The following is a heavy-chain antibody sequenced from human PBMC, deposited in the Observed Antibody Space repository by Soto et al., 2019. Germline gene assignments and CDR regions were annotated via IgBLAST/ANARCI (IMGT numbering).Heavy chain of an antibody. D-gene: IGHD1-1*01. CDR2: LYDVDGS. CDR3: ATWHEREHAFDV. V-gene: IGHV3-53*01. Sequence: DVQLVESGGGLIQPGESLRLSCAAFGLTISGKKYVAWVRQAPGKGLEWVSALYDVDGSFYADSVTGRFTTSSDSSKTTVYLQMNDPRPDDTAVYYCATWHEREHAFDVWGQGTTATISS. CDR1: GLTISGKKY. J-gene: IGHJ3*01.